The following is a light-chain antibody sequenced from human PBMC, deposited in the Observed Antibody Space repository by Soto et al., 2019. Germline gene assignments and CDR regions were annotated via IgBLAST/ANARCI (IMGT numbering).Light chain of an antibody. J-gene: IGKJ3*01. CDR3: QQYGNAPFT. CDR2: GES. Sequence: EIVLTQSPGTLSFSPGERATLTCRASQSVSSSYLAWFQQKPGQAPRLLIYGESSRATGIPDRFSGSGSGTDFTLTISRLEPEDFAVYYCQQYGNAPFTFGPGTKVDIK. V-gene: IGKV3-20*01. CDR1: QSVSSSY.